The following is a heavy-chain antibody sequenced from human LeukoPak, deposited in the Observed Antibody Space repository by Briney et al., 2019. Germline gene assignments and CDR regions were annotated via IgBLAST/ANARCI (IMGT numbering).Heavy chain of an antibody. V-gene: IGHV3-11*04. D-gene: IGHD3-3*01. CDR3: ARDRKDYDFWSGYYPGSH. J-gene: IGHJ4*02. CDR1: GFTFSDYY. CDR2: ISSSGSTI. Sequence: GGSLRLSCAASGFTFSDYYMNWIRQAPGKGLEWISYISSSGSTIYYADSVKGRFTISRDNATNSLYLQMNSLRAEDTAVYYCARDRKDYDFWSGYYPGSHWGQGTLVTVSS.